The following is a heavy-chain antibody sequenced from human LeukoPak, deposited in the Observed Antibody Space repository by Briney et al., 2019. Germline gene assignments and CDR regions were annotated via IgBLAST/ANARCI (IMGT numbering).Heavy chain of an antibody. Sequence: ASVKVSCKAAGYIFTNYYLHWVRQAPGQGLEWMGIINPGGGSTSYAQKFQGRVTMTRDTSTSTVYMELSSLRSEDTAVFYCARISLGAIWGYYYGMDVWGQGTTVTVSS. V-gene: IGHV1-46*01. CDR1: GYIFTNYY. J-gene: IGHJ6*02. CDR3: ARISLGAIWGYYYGMDV. D-gene: IGHD1-26*01. CDR2: INPGGGST.